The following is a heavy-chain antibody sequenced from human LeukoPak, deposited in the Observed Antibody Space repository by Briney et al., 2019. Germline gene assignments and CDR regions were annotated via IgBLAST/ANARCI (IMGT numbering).Heavy chain of an antibody. J-gene: IGHJ4*02. CDR1: GGSISSYY. D-gene: IGHD3-10*01. Sequence: PSETLSLTCTVSGGSISSYYWSWIRQPPGKGLEWIGYIYYSGSTNYNPSLKSQVTISVDTSKNQFSLKLSSVTAADTAVYYCARYYYGSGSYDYWGQGTLVTVSS. CDR3: ARYYYGSGSYDY. V-gene: IGHV4-59*01. CDR2: IYYSGST.